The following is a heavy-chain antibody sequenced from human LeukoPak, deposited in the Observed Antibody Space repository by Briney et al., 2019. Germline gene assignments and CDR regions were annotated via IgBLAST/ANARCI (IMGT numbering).Heavy chain of an antibody. CDR2: ISGSGGST. CDR3: ARDSTYYDSSGYYYYYYGMDV. J-gene: IGHJ6*02. V-gene: IGHV3-23*01. D-gene: IGHD3-22*01. CDR1: GFTFNSYG. Sequence: PGGSLRLSCTVSGFTFNSYGMNWVRQAPGKGLEWVSLISGSGGSTYYADSVKGRFTISRDNSKNTLYLQMNSLRAEDTAVYYCARDSTYYDSSGYYYYYYGMDVWGQGATVTVSS.